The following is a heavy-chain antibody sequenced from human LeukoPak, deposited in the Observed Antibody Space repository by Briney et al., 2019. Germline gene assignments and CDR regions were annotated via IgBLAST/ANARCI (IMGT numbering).Heavy chain of an antibody. D-gene: IGHD4-17*01. CDR2: IYHSGST. J-gene: IGHJ4*02. Sequence: PQTLSLTCAVSGGSISSGGYSWSWIRQPPGKGLEWIGYIYHSGSTYYNPSLKSRVTISVDRSKNQFSLKLSSVTAAGTAVYYCARSGRRYYFDYWGQGTLVTVSS. CDR1: GGSISSGGYS. CDR3: ARSGRRYYFDY. V-gene: IGHV4-30-2*01.